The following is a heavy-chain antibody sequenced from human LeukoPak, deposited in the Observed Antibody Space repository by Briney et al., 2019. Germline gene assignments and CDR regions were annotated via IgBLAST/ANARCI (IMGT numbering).Heavy chain of an antibody. CDR3: ARDGTVGIQLPYDY. V-gene: IGHV3-21*01. J-gene: IGHJ4*02. D-gene: IGHD5-18*01. CDR2: ISSSSSYI. Sequence: GGSLRLSCAASGFTFSSYSMNWVRQAPGKGLEWVSSISSSSSYIYYADSVKGRFTISRDNAKNSLYLQMNSLRAEDTAVYYCARDGTVGIQLPYDYWGQGTLVTVSS. CDR1: GFTFSSYS.